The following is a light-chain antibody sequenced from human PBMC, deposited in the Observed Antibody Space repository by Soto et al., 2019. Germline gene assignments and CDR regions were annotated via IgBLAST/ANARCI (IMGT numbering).Light chain of an antibody. CDR1: QSVSSH. Sequence: EIVMTQSPATLAVSPREIATLSCRASQSVSSHLAWYQQKPGQAPRVLIYGESTRATGIPARFTGSGSGTEFTLTISSLQTEDFAVYCCQQYINGPLTFGAGAKLNIK. CDR2: GES. J-gene: IGKJ4*01. V-gene: IGKV3-15*01. CDR3: QQYINGPLT.